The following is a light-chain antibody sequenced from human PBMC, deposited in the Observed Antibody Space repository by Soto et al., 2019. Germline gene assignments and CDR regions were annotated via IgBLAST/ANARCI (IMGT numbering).Light chain of an antibody. V-gene: IGKV1-39*01. CDR3: QQSYSSPPT. CDR1: QSISNH. CDR2: AAS. J-gene: IGKJ1*01. Sequence: DIQMTQSPSSLSASVEDRVIITCRASQSISNHLNWYQQKPGKAPKLLIFAASSLQSGVPSRFRGSRSGPDFTLSISRLQREDFATYYCQQSYSSPPTFGQGTKVEIK.